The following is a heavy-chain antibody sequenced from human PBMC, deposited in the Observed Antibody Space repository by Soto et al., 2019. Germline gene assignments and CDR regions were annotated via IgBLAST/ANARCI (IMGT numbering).Heavy chain of an antibody. CDR1: GYPFTSYG. J-gene: IGHJ6*02. CDR3: ARDQSFDRTYYYGIDA. V-gene: IGHV1-18*01. CDR2: ISPYNGNT. Sequence: GASVNVSCKTSGYPFTSYGISWVRQAPGQGLQWMGWISPYNGNTYYAQKFQVRVTLTTDTFTTTVYMELRSLRYEDTAVYYCARDQSFDRTYYYGIDAWGQGTTVTVSS.